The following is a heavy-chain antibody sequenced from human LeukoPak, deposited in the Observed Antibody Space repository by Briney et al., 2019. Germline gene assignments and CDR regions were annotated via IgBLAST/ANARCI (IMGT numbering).Heavy chain of an antibody. Sequence: SETLSLTCTVSGGSISSYYWSWIRQPPGKGLEWIGYIYYSGSTNYNPSLKSRVTISVDTSKNQFSLKLSSVTAADTAVYYCARSRGDYYGSGSYSPWWFDPWGQGTLVTVSS. CDR1: GGSISSYY. CDR2: IYYSGST. V-gene: IGHV4-59*12. J-gene: IGHJ5*02. CDR3: ARSRGDYYGSGSYSPWWFDP. D-gene: IGHD3-10*01.